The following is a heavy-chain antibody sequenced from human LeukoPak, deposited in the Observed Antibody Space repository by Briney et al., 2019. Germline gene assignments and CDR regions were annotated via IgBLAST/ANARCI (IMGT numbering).Heavy chain of an antibody. D-gene: IGHD3-10*01. CDR3: ARWAGVTDY. CDR2: IWYDGSNK. Sequence: PGRSLRLSCAASGFTFNSYGMHWVRQAPGKGLEGVAVIWYDGSNKYYADSVRGRFTISRDNSKNTLYLQMNSLRAEDTAVYYCARWAGVTDYWGQGTLVTVSS. CDR1: GFTFNSYG. J-gene: IGHJ4*02. V-gene: IGHV3-33*01.